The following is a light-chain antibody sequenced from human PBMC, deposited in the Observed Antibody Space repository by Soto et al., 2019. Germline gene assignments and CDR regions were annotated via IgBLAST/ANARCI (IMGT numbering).Light chain of an antibody. CDR3: QSYDSSLGGWV. J-gene: IGLJ3*02. V-gene: IGLV1-40*01. CDR1: SSNIGAGYD. Sequence: QSVLTQPPSVSGAPGQRVTISCTGSSSNIGAGYDVHWYQQLPGTAPKLLISGNSNRPSGVPDRFSGSKSGTSASLAITGLQAEDEADYYCQSYDSSLGGWVFGGGTKLTVL. CDR2: GNS.